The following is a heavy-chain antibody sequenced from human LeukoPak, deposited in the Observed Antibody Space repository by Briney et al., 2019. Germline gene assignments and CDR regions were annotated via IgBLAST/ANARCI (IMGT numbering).Heavy chain of an antibody. V-gene: IGHV3-53*01. CDR2: IYSGGST. Sequence: GGSLRLSCAASGFTFSSYAMSWVRQAPGKGLEWVSVIYSGGSTYYADSVKGRFTISRDNSKNTLYLQMNSLRAEDTAVYYCARDKMTTFYYYGMDVWGQGTTVTVSS. D-gene: IGHD2/OR15-2a*01. CDR1: GFTFSSYA. CDR3: ARDKMTTFYYYGMDV. J-gene: IGHJ6*02.